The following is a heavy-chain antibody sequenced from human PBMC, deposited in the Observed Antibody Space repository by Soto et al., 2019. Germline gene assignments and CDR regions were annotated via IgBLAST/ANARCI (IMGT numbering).Heavy chain of an antibody. J-gene: IGHJ4*02. CDR2: ITNKENGEAT. D-gene: IGHD3-9*01. V-gene: IGHV3-15*06. Sequence: EVQLVESGGGLVEPGGSLRLSCAASGFSFPNAWMTLVRQAPGKGLAWVGRITNKENGEATKYAAPVKGRFTISRDDSENILYLQMDSLQTEDTAVYYCTPGRFGSNEWFFDYWGQGTLVTVSS. CDR3: TPGRFGSNEWFFDY. CDR1: GFSFPNAW.